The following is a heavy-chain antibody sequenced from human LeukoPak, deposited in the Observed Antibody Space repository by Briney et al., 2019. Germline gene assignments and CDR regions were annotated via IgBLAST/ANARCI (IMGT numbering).Heavy chain of an antibody. CDR3: ARAEEEWLKEVRASHFDY. CDR1: GFTFSSYA. CDR2: ISYDGSNK. V-gene: IGHV3-30*04. Sequence: GGSLRLSCAASGFTFSSYAMHWVRQAPGKGLEWVAVISYDGSNKYYADSVKGRFTISRDNSKNTPYLQMNSLRAEDTAVYYCARAEEEWLKEVRASHFDYWGQGTLVTVSS. J-gene: IGHJ4*02. D-gene: IGHD3-3*01.